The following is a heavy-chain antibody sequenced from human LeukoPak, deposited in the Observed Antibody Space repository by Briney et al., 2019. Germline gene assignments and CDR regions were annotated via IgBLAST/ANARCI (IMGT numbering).Heavy chain of an antibody. J-gene: IGHJ4*02. CDR3: ARDPPGNYDSSGYPDY. V-gene: IGHV1-2*02. Sequence: ASVKVSCKASGYTFTGYYMHWVRQAPGQGLEWMGWINPNSGGTNYAQKFQGRVTMTRDTSISTAYMELSRLRSDDTAVYYCARDPPGNYDSSGYPDYWGQGTLVTVSS. CDR1: GYTFTGYY. D-gene: IGHD3-22*01. CDR2: INPNSGGT.